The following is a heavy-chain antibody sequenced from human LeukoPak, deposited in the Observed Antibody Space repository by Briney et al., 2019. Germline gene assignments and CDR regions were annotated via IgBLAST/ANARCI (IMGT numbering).Heavy chain of an antibody. CDR3: ARYIDY. J-gene: IGHJ4*02. CDR2: INPDGSST. Sequence: GGSPRLSCVASGFTFSNYAMTWVRQVPGKGLVCVSRINPDGSSTSYADSVKGRFTISRDNAKNTLYLQMNSLRAEDTAVYYCARYIDYWGQGTLVTVSS. CDR1: GFTFSNYA. V-gene: IGHV3-74*01.